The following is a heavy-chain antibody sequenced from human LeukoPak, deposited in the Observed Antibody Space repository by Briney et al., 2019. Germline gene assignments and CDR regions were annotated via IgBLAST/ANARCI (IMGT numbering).Heavy chain of an antibody. CDR2: IRYDGSNK. J-gene: IGHJ4*02. D-gene: IGHD6-13*01. Sequence: GGSLRLSCAASGFTFSSYGMHWVRQAPGKGLEWVAFIRYDGSNKYYADSVKGRFTISRDNSKNTLYLQMNSLKAEDTAVYYCAKAVWGIAAAGTYYFDYWGQGTLVTVSS. V-gene: IGHV3-30*02. CDR1: GFTFSSYG. CDR3: AKAVWGIAAAGTYYFDY.